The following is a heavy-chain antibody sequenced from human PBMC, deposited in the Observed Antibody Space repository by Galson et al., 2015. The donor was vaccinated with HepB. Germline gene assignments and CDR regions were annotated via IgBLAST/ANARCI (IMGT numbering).Heavy chain of an antibody. CDR2: IWAGGINK. Sequence: SLRLSCAASGFTFRDYGMHWVRQAPGKGLEWMALIWAGGINKYYADSVKGRFTISRDNSNNRLYLQMDSLTAEDTVVYYCARDCGYWSGSAWYPGAYFDHFGQGTLVTVSS. V-gene: IGHV3-33*01. J-gene: IGHJ4*02. CDR3: ARDCGYWSGSAWYPGAYFDH. D-gene: IGHD3-3*01. CDR1: GFTFRDYG.